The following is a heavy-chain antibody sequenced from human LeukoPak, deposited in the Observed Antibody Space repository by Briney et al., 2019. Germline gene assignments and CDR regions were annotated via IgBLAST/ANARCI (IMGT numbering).Heavy chain of an antibody. D-gene: IGHD3-3*01. CDR1: GGTFSSYA. J-gene: IGHJ5*02. Sequence: ALVKVSCKASGGTFSSYAISWVRQAPGQGLEWMGGIIPIFGTANYAQKFQGRVTITTDESTSTAYMELSSLRSEDTAVYYCANLGQTVNYDFWSGNPYNWFDPWGQGTLVTVSS. CDR2: IIPIFGTA. CDR3: ANLGQTVNYDFWSGNPYNWFDP. V-gene: IGHV1-69*05.